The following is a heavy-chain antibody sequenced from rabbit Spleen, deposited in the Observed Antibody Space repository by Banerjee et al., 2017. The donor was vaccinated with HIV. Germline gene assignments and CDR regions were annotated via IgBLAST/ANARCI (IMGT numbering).Heavy chain of an antibody. CDR3: ARAGTVGSATGYATYNL. CDR1: GVSFSSGYD. Sequence: QQLVESGGGLVKPGASLTLTCKASGVSFSSGYDMCWVRQAPGKGLEWIACIYTGNSKTYYANWAKGRFTISKTSSTTVTLQMTSLTDADTATYFCARAGTVGSATGYATYNLWGPGTLVTVS. V-gene: IGHV1S40*01. D-gene: IGHD4-2*01. J-gene: IGHJ6*01. CDR2: IYTGNSKT.